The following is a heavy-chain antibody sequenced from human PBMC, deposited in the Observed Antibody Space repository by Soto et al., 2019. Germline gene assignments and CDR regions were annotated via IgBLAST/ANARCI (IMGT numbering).Heavy chain of an antibody. Sequence: PGGSLRLSCAASGFTFXSYTMSWVRQAPGKGLEWVSTISGSGSSTYSADSVKGRFTISRDNSKNTLYLQMNSLRVEDTAIYYCAKAWGIDYWGQGTLVTVSS. CDR3: AKAWGIDY. D-gene: IGHD7-27*01. J-gene: IGHJ4*02. CDR1: GFTFXSYT. V-gene: IGHV3-23*01. CDR2: ISGSGSST.